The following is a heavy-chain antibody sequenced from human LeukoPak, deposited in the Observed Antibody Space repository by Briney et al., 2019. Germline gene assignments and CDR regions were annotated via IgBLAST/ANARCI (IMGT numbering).Heavy chain of an antibody. J-gene: IGHJ4*02. CDR1: GYSISSGYY. CDR3: ARVVAAGMSPLDY. D-gene: IGHD6-13*01. Sequence: PSETLSLTCTVSGYSISSGYYWGWIRQPPGKGLEWIGSIYHSGSTYYNPSLKSRVTISVDTSKNQFSLKLSSVTAADTAVYYCARVVAAGMSPLDYWGQGTLVTVSS. CDR2: IYHSGST. V-gene: IGHV4-38-2*02.